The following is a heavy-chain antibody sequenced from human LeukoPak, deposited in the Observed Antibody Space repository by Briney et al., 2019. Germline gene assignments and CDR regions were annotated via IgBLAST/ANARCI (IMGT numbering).Heavy chain of an antibody. J-gene: IGHJ3*02. CDR2: IYYSGST. CDR3: ARRTTDDAFDI. CDR1: GGSTSSYY. D-gene: IGHD2/OR15-2a*01. Sequence: SETLSLTCTVSGGSTSSYYWSWIRQPPGKGPEWIGYIYYSGSTNYNPSLKSRVTISVDTSKNQFSLKLSSVTAADTAVYYCARRTTDDAFDIWGQGTMVTVSS. V-gene: IGHV4-59*01.